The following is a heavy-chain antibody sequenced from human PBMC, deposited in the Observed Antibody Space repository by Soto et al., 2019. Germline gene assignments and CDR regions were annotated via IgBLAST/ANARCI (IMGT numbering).Heavy chain of an antibody. CDR3: ARSYGSGSRPFDY. CDR1: GDTFSSYT. CDR2: IIPVLVMS. Sequence: QFHLVQSGAEVKKPGSSVKVSCKASGDTFSSYTINWVRQVPGQGLEWMGRIIPVLVMSTYAHKFQGRVSLIADKSTNTAYMELSSLRSDDTAIYYCARSYGSGSRPFDYWGQGTLVTVSS. J-gene: IGHJ4*02. D-gene: IGHD3-10*01. V-gene: IGHV1-69*02.